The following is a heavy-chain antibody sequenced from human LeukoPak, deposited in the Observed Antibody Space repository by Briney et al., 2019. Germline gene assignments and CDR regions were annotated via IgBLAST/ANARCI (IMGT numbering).Heavy chain of an antibody. CDR3: ARRVRGVIISYGMDV. CDR1: GFTFSSYS. Sequence: GGSLRLSCAASGFTFSSYSMNWVRQAPGKGLEWVSSISSSSYIYYADSVKGRFTISRDNAKNSLYLQMNSPRAEDTAVYYCARRVRGVIISYGMDVWGKGTTVTVSS. V-gene: IGHV3-21*01. D-gene: IGHD3-10*01. J-gene: IGHJ6*04. CDR2: ISSSSYI.